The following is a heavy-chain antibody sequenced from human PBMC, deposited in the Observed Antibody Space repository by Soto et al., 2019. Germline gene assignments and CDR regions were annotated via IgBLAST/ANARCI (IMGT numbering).Heavy chain of an antibody. J-gene: IGHJ4*02. V-gene: IGHV1-18*01. CDR3: ARNLDGSGSYYTGY. CDR1: GYSFTSYG. CDR2: ISPYNGRT. Sequence: ASVKVSCKASGYSFTSYGIAWVRQVPGQGPEWMGWISPYNGRTNYAQKLQGRVTMTRDTSASTAFMELRSLRSDDTAMYFCARNLDGSGSYYTGYWGQGTQVTVSS. D-gene: IGHD3-10*01.